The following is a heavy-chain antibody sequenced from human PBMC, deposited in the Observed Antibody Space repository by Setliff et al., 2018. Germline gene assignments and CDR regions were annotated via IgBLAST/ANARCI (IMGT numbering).Heavy chain of an antibody. D-gene: IGHD4-17*01. CDR3: ARGDYEVDY. Sequence: SETLSLTCTVSGYSISSGDYYWSWIRQPAGKGLEWIGHIYIGGSANYNPSLKSRVTISVDTSKNQFSLKLSSVTAADTAVYYCARGDYEVDYWGQGTLVTVSS. CDR2: IYIGGSA. J-gene: IGHJ4*02. V-gene: IGHV4-61*09. CDR1: GYSISSGDYY.